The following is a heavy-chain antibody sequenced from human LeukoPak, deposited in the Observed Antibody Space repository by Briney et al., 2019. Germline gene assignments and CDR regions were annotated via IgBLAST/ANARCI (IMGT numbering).Heavy chain of an antibody. CDR1: GYTFTGYY. CDR3: ARIRWLQLVDYFDY. V-gene: IGHV1-2*02. D-gene: IGHD5-24*01. CDR2: INPNSGGT. J-gene: IGHJ4*02. Sequence: ASVKVSCKASGYTFTGYYMHWVRQAPGQGRAWMGWINPNSGGTNYAQKFQGRVTMTREMSISTAYMELSRLRSDDTAVYYGARIRWLQLVDYFDYWGQGTLVTVSS.